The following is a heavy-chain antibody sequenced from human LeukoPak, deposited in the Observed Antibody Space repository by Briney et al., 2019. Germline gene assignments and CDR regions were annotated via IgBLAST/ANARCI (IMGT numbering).Heavy chain of an antibody. CDR3: ARDRYYDSSGSHFDY. V-gene: IGHV3-23*01. J-gene: IGHJ4*02. CDR2: ISGSGGST. D-gene: IGHD3-22*01. CDR1: GFTFSSYG. Sequence: GGSLRLSCAASGFTFSSYGMSWVRQAPGKGLEWVSAISGSGGSTYYADSVKGRFTISRDNSKNTLYLQMNSLRAEDTAVYYCARDRYYDSSGSHFDYWGQGTLVTVSS.